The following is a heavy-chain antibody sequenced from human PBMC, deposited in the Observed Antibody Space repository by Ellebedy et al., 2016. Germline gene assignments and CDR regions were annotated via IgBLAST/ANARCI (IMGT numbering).Heavy chain of an antibody. CDR2: ISGSGGST. Sequence: GESLKISCAASGFTFSSYAMSWVRQAPGKGLEWVSAISGSGGSTYYADSVKGRSTISRDNSKNTLYLQMNSLRAEDTAVYYCAKRRGSGCFDYWGQGTLVTVSS. V-gene: IGHV3-23*01. D-gene: IGHD3-10*01. J-gene: IGHJ4*02. CDR3: AKRRGSGCFDY. CDR1: GFTFSSYA.